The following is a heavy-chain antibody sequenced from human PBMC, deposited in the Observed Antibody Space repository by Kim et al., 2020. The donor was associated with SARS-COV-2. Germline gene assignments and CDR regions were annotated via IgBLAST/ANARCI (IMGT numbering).Heavy chain of an antibody. CDR1: GFTFNFYW. V-gene: IGHV3-7*01. CDR2: IKEDGSKM. CDR3: VRDKGRSNPTTVTTRFFVL. D-gene: IGHD4-17*01. Sequence: GGSLRLSCAASGFTFNFYWMSWVRQAPGKGLEWVANIKEDGSKMYYVDSVKGRFTISRDNANDAVFLQMNSLRAEDTAVYYCVRDKGRSNPTTVTTRFFVLGGRDTLVTIS. J-gene: IGHJ2*01.